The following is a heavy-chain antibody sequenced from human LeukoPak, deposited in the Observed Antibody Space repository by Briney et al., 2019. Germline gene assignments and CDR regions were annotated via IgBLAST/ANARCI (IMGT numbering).Heavy chain of an antibody. CDR1: GFTFSSYA. Sequence: PGGSLRLSCAASGFTFSSYAMHWVRQAPGKGLGWVAVISYDGSNKYYADSVKGRFTISRDNSKNTLYLQMNSLRAEDMAVYYCASELVVAAMGDAFDIWGQGTMVTVSS. CDR3: ASELVVAAMGDAFDI. CDR2: ISYDGSNK. J-gene: IGHJ3*02. D-gene: IGHD2-15*01. V-gene: IGHV3-30*04.